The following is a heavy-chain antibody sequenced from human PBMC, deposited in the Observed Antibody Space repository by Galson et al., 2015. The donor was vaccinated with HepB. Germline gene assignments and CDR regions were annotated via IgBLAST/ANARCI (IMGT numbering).Heavy chain of an antibody. J-gene: IGHJ4*02. CDR1: GYTFTSYG. Sequence: SVKVSCKASGYTFTSYGISWVRQAPGQGLEWMGWISAYNGNTNYAQKLQGRVTMTTDTSTSTAYMELRSLRSDDTAVYYCARVYIDVAYIVLMVYAPDYWGQGTLVTVSS. CDR3: ARVYIDVAYIVLMVYAPDY. V-gene: IGHV1-18*04. D-gene: IGHD2-8*01. CDR2: ISAYNGNT.